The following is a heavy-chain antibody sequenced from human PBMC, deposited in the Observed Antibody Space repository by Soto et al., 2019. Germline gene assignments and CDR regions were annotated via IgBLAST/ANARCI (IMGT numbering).Heavy chain of an antibody. D-gene: IGHD2-15*01. J-gene: IGHJ1*01. CDR1: GGTFSSYT. V-gene: IGHV1-69*02. CDR3: ARAPRLLLGPEEYFQH. Sequence: QVQLVQSGAEVKKPGSSVKVPCKASGGTFSSYTISWVRQAPGQGLEWMGRIIPILGIANYAQKFQGRVTITADKSTSTAYMELSSLRSEDTAVYYCARAPRLLLGPEEYFQHWGQGTLVTVSS. CDR2: IIPILGIA.